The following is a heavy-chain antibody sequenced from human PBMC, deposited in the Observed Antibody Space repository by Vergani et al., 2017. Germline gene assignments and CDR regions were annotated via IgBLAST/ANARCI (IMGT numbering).Heavy chain of an antibody. J-gene: IGHJ6*02. CDR2: INPNSDAT. CDR1: GYTFTDYY. CDR3: AKEDYYYYGLDV. V-gene: IGHV1-2*04. Sequence: QVQLVQSGVEVKKPGASVKVSCKASGYTFTDYYIHWVRQAPGQGLEWMGWINPNSDATKYAQKFQGWVTMTRDTSISTAYMELSRLRSDDTAVYYCAKEDYYYYGLDVWGQGTTVTVSS.